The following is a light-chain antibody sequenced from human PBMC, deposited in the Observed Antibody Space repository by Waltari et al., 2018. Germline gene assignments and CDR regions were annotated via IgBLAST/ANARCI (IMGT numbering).Light chain of an antibody. CDR2: DNN. Sequence: QSVLTQPPSVSAAPGQKVSISCSGSSSNIGKNYVSWYQQLPVTAPKLIIYDNNKRPSGIRDRFAGSKSVTSATLGITGLQTGDEADYYCATWDSSLSVGHVVFGGGTKLTVL. J-gene: IGLJ2*01. CDR3: ATWDSSLSVGHVV. V-gene: IGLV1-51*01. CDR1: SSNIGKNY.